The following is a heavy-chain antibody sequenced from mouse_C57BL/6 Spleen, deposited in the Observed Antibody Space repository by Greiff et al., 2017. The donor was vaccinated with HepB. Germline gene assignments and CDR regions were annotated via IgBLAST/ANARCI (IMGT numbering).Heavy chain of an antibody. Sequence: EVMLVESGGGLVKPGGSLKLSCAASGFTFSSYAMSWVRQTPEKRLEWVATISDGGSYTYYPDNVKGRFTISRDNAKNNLYLQMSHLKSEDTAMYYCASDDYGSSLDYWGQGTTLTVSS. V-gene: IGHV5-4*03. J-gene: IGHJ2*01. CDR2: ISDGGSYT. D-gene: IGHD1-1*01. CDR3: ASDDYGSSLDY. CDR1: GFTFSSYA.